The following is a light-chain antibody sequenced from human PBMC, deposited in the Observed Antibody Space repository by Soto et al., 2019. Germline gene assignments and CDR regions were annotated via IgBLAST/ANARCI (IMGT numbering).Light chain of an antibody. CDR3: SSYADTNNLV. Sequence: QSVLTQPASVSGSPGQSITISCSGTSSDVGSYNFVSWYQQHPGKAPKLMIYGVSKRPSGVPDRFSGSKSGNTASLTVSGLQAEDEADYYCSSYADTNNLVFGGGTQLTVL. J-gene: IGLJ2*01. CDR1: SSDVGSYNF. CDR2: GVS. V-gene: IGLV2-8*01.